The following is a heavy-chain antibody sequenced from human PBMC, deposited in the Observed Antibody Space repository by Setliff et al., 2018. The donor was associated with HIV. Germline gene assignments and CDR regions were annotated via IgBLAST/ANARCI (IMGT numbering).Heavy chain of an antibody. Sequence: PSETLSLTCTVFGDSISSSSPYWGWVRQPPGKGLEWIGNIYFGGDTFYNPSLKSRPAISVDTSKNQFSLRLCSVTAADTSVYYCVRPQRGRGGGSHFDFWGQGALVTVSS. J-gene: IGHJ4*02. D-gene: IGHD3-16*01. CDR1: GDSISSSSPY. CDR2: IYFGGDT. CDR3: VRPQRGRGGGSHFDF. V-gene: IGHV4-39*01.